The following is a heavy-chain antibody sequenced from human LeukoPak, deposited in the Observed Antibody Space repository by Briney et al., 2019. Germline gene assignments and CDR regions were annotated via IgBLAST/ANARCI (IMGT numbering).Heavy chain of an antibody. D-gene: IGHD4-23*01. CDR3: ARSKETTVVGDRWDYYYYGMDV. CDR1: GGSISSGDYY. CDR2: IYYSGST. J-gene: IGHJ6*02. Sequence: PSETLSLTCTVSGGSISSGDYYWSWIRQPPGKGLEWIGYIYYSGSTYYNPSLKSRVTISVDTSKNQFSLKLSSVTAADTAVYYCARSKETTVVGDRWDYYYYGMDVWGQGTTVTVSS. V-gene: IGHV4-30-4*01.